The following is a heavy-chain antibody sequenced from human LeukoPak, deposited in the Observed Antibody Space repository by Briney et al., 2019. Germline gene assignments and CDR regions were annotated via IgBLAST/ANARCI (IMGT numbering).Heavy chain of an antibody. J-gene: IGHJ4*02. V-gene: IGHV3-21*06. Sequence: PGGSLRLSCAASGFTFSSYGMNWVRQAPGKGLEWVSSISSSSSYIYYADSVKGRFTISRDNAKNSLYVQMDSLRAEDTAVYYCARGDSSGYVCDYWGQGTLVTVSS. CDR3: ARGDSSGYVCDY. CDR2: ISSSSSYI. CDR1: GFTFSSYG. D-gene: IGHD3-22*01.